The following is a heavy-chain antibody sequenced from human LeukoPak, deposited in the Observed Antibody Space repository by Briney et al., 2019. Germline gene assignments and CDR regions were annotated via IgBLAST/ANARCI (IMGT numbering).Heavy chain of an antibody. V-gene: IGHV3-23*01. CDR3: AKDPGDIVVVVAAPGRNWFDP. J-gene: IGHJ5*02. Sequence: PGGCLRLSPAASGFTFSSYAMSCGPHAPRKRREWGSAISGSGGSTNYADAVGGGFSISRNNSKNTLYLQMNSMSAEDTAVYYCAKDPGDIVVVVAAPGRNWFDPWGQGTLVTVSS. CDR1: GFTFSSYA. CDR2: ISGSGGST. D-gene: IGHD2-15*01.